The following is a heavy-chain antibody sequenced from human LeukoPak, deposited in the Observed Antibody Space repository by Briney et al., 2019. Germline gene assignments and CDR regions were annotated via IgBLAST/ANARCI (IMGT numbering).Heavy chain of an antibody. D-gene: IGHD1-26*01. CDR3: AKNYGGGATMLDY. CDR2: IWYDGTNK. CDR1: GFTFSSYG. Sequence: PGRSLRLSCAASGFTFSSYGMNWVRQAPGKGLEWVAIIWYDGTNKYYADPVKGRFTISRDNSKNTVYLQMNSLRAEDTAVYYCAKNYGGGATMLDYWGQGTLVTVSS. V-gene: IGHV3-33*06. J-gene: IGHJ4*02.